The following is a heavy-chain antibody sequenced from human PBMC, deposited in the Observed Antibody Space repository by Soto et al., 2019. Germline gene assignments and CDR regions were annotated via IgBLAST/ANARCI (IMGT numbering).Heavy chain of an antibody. Sequence: ASVKVSCKASGYTFTSYDINWVRQATGQGLEWMGWLNPNSGNTGYAQKFQGRVTMTRNTSISTAYMELSSLRSEDTAVYYCARSDILATIYWFYYYVIDFWGQGSSVTGSS. D-gene: IGHD5-12*01. V-gene: IGHV1-8*01. J-gene: IGHJ6*02. CDR3: ARSDILATIYWFYYYVIDF. CDR2: LNPNSGNT. CDR1: GYTFTSYD.